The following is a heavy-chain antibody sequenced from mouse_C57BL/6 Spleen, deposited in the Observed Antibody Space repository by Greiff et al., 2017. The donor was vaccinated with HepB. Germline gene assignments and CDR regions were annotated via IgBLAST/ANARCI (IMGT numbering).Heavy chain of an antibody. CDR1: GYTFTSYW. D-gene: IGHD2-1*01. CDR3: ARSGNYNWYFDG. Sequence: QVQLQQPGAELVKPGASLKLSCKASGYTFTSYWMHWVKQRPGQGLEWIGMIHPNSGSTNYNEKFKSKATLTVDKSSSTAYMQLSSLTSEDSAVYYCARSGNYNWYFDGWGTGTTVTDAS. V-gene: IGHV1-64*01. CDR2: IHPNSGST. J-gene: IGHJ1*03.